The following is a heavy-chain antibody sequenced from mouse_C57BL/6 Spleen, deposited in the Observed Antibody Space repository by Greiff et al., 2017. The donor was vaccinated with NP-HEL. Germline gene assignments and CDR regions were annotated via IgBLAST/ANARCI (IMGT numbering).Heavy chain of an antibody. D-gene: IGHD2-4*01. J-gene: IGHJ3*01. CDR1: GYTFTSYW. CDR2: IYPNSGST. CDR3: AREGDDYDGAWFAY. V-gene: IGHV1-55*01. Sequence: QVQLKQPGAELVKPGASVKMSCKASGYTFTSYWITWVKQRPGQGLEWIGDIYPNSGSTNYNEKFKSKATLTVDKSSSTAYMQLSSLTSEDSAVYYCAREGDDYDGAWFAYWGQGTLVTVSA.